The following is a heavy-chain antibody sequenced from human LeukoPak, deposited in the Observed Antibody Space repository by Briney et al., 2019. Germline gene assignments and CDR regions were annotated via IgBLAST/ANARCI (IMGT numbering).Heavy chain of an antibody. J-gene: IGHJ6*03. CDR2: ISGSGGST. CDR3: AKEGFYCSGGSCYSFYYYYMDV. CDR1: GLTFSSYG. D-gene: IGHD2-15*01. Sequence: GGSLRLSCAASGLTFSSYGMSWVRQAPGRGLEWVSAISGSGGSTYYADSVKGRFTISRDNSKNTLYLQMNSLRAEDTAVYYCAKEGFYCSGGSCYSFYYYYMDVWGKGTTVTISS. V-gene: IGHV3-23*01.